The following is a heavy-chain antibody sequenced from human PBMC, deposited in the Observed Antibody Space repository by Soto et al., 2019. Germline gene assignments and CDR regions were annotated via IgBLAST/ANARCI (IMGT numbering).Heavy chain of an antibody. CDR2: INAGNGNT. J-gene: IGHJ4*02. V-gene: IGHV1-3*01. CDR1: GYTFTSYA. Sequence: GASVKVSCKASGYTFTSYAMHWVRQAPGQRLEWMGWINAGNGNTKYSQKFQGRVTMTRDNSITTAYMELSGLRSEDTAVYYCVRAPLDYYSADYFDNWGQGTLVTVSS. CDR3: VRAPLDYYSADYFDN. D-gene: IGHD3-10*01.